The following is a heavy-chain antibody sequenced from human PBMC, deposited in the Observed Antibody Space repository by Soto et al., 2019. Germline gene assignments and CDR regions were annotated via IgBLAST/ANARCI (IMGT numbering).Heavy chain of an antibody. J-gene: IGHJ4*02. CDR3: ARGRSVLTAIGADY. Sequence: EVQLVESGGGLVQPGGSLRLSCAASGFTFSNYNMYWVRQAPGKGLEYVSAISSNGVNTYYANSVKGRFTISRDNSKHTVYLQMGSLRAEDMAVYYCARGRSVLTAIGADYWGQGTLVTVSS. CDR2: ISSNGVNT. CDR1: GFTFSNYN. V-gene: IGHV3-64*01. D-gene: IGHD2-21*02.